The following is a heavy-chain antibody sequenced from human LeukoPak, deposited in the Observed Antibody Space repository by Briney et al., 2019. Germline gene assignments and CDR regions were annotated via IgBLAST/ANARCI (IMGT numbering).Heavy chain of an antibody. V-gene: IGHV1-18*01. J-gene: IGHJ5*02. D-gene: IGHD3-3*01. CDR3: ARDGFWGGYYGFYP. CDR2: ISAYNGNT. CDR1: GYTFTSYG. Sequence: EASVKVSCKASGYTFTSYGISWVRQAPGQGLEWMGWISAYNGNTNYAQKLQGRVTMTPDTSTSTAYMELRSLRSDDTAVYYCARDGFWGGYYGFYPCGQGALGTVSS.